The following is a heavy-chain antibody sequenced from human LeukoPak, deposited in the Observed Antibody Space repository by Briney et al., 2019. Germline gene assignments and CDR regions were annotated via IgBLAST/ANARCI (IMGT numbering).Heavy chain of an antibody. Sequence: ASVKLSCRASGYTFTGYYMHWVRQAPGQGLECMGWINPNSGGTNYAQKFQGRVTMTRDTSISTAYMELSRLRSDDTAVYYCARVERIQLWSFDYWGQGTLVTVSS. CDR1: GYTFTGYY. V-gene: IGHV1-2*02. CDR3: ARVERIQLWSFDY. CDR2: INPNSGGT. J-gene: IGHJ4*02. D-gene: IGHD5-18*01.